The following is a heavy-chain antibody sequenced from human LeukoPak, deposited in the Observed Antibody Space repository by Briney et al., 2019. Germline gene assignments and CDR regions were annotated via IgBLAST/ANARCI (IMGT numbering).Heavy chain of an antibody. V-gene: IGHV3-23*01. CDR3: AKGGYGSGSYFAFDI. CDR1: GFTFSDYG. D-gene: IGHD3-10*01. CDR2: ISGSDGST. Sequence: PGGSLRLSCAASGFTFSDYGWSWVRQAPGKGLEWVSSISGSDGSTYYADSVKGGLTISRDNSKNTLYLQMNSLRAEDTAVYYCAKGGYGSGSYFAFDIWGQGTMVTVSS. J-gene: IGHJ3*02.